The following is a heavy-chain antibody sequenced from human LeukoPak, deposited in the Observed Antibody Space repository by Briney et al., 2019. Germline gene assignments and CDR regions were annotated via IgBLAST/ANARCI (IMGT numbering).Heavy chain of an antibody. V-gene: IGHV3-49*03. CDR3: TRDLHYGGNMDAFDI. CDR1: GFTFSSHW. D-gene: IGHD4-23*01. J-gene: IGHJ3*02. Sequence: GGSLRLSCAASGFTFSSHWMSWFRQAPGKGLEWVGLIRSKAYGGTTEYAASVKGRFTISRDDSKSIAYLQMNSLKTEDTAVYYCTRDLHYGGNMDAFDIWGQGTMVTVSS. CDR2: IRSKAYGGTT.